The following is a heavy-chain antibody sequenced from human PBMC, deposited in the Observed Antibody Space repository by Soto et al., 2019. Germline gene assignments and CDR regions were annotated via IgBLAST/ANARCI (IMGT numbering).Heavy chain of an antibody. J-gene: IGHJ4*02. CDR3: ARGIVSLFRYHYGNGHPYYFDY. CDR1: GGSFSGYY. CDR2: INHSGST. D-gene: IGHD3-10*01. Sequence: PSETLSLTCAVYGGSFSGYYWSWIRQPPGKGLEWIGEINHSGSTNYNPSLKSRVTISVDTSKNQFSLKLSSVTAADTAVYYCARGIVSLFRYHYGNGHPYYFDYWGQGTLVTVSS. V-gene: IGHV4-34*01.